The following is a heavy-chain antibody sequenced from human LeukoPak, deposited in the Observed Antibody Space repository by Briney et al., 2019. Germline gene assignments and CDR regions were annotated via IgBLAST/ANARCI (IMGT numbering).Heavy chain of an antibody. Sequence: PGGSLRLSCAASGFTFSSYGMHWVRQAPGKGLEWVAVIWYDGRNKHYADSVKGRFTISRDNARNTLFLQMNSLRAEDTAVYYCARDPYSSSSGSGGYWGQGTLVTVSS. D-gene: IGHD6-13*01. CDR3: ARDPYSSSSGSGGY. CDR2: IWYDGRNK. V-gene: IGHV3-33*01. J-gene: IGHJ4*02. CDR1: GFTFSSYG.